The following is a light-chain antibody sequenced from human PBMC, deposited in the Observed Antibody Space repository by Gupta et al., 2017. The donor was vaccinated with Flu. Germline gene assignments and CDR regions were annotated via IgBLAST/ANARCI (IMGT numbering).Light chain of an antibody. J-gene: IGKJ1*01. CDR1: QSVKSN. Sequence: IVMTQSPATLSVSPGERATLSCRASQSVKSNLAWYQQKPGQAPRLLIYDASTRATGIPARFSGSGSGTEFTLTIGSLQSEDFALYFCQHYNNWPPWTFGQGTKVEV. CDR2: DAS. V-gene: IGKV3-15*01. CDR3: QHYNNWPPWT.